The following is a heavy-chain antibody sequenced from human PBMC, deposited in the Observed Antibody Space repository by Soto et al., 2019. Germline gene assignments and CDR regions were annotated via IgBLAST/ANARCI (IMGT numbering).Heavy chain of an antibody. CDR3: ARGRITGTRQNWFDP. CDR2: IYHSGST. CDR1: GGSISSGGYS. D-gene: IGHD1-20*01. V-gene: IGHV4-30-2*01. J-gene: IGHJ5*02. Sequence: KASETLSLTCAVSGGSISSGGYSWSWIRQPPGKGLEWIGYIYHSGSTYYNPSFKSRVTISVDRFKNQFSLKLSSVTAADTAVYYCARGRITGTRQNWFDPWGPGTLVTVSS.